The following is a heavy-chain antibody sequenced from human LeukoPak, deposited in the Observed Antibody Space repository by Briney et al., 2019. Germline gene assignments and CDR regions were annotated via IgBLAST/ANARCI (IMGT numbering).Heavy chain of an antibody. Sequence: GASVKVSCKASGYTFTSYGISWVRQAPGQGLEWMGWISAYNGNTNYAQKLQGRVTITADKSTSTAYMELSSLRSEDTAVYYCAREGPAHIVAKRGYFDYWGQGTLVTVSS. J-gene: IGHJ4*02. CDR1: GYTFTSYG. V-gene: IGHV1-18*01. CDR3: AREGPAHIVAKRGYFDY. CDR2: ISAYNGNT. D-gene: IGHD5-12*01.